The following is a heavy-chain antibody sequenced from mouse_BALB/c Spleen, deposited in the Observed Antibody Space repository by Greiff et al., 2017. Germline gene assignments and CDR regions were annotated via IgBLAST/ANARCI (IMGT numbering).Heavy chain of an antibody. J-gene: IGHJ3*01. D-gene: IGHD1-1*01. CDR3: ARTYYYGSSYVGFAY. CDR1: GYTFTSYW. Sequence: QVQLQQSGAELAKPGASVKMSCKASGYTFTSYWMHWVKQRPGQGLEWIGYINPSTGYTEYNQKFKDKATLTADKSSSTAYMQLSSLTSEDSAVYYCARTYYYGSSYVGFAYWGQGTLVTVSA. CDR2: INPSTGYT. V-gene: IGHV1-7*01.